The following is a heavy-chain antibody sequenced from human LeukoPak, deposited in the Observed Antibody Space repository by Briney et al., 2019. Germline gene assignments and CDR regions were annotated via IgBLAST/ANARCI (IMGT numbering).Heavy chain of an antibody. CDR2: IYHSGNT. D-gene: IGHD5-18*01. Sequence: SETLSLTCTVSGGSISSGSYYWSWIRQPAGKGLEWIGTIYHSGNTYYNPSLKSRVTISVDTSKNQFSLKVNSVTAADTAVYYCARVAGYSYIYANYWGQGTLVTVSS. CDR1: GGSISSGSYY. J-gene: IGHJ4*02. CDR3: ARVAGYSYIYANY. V-gene: IGHV4-39*07.